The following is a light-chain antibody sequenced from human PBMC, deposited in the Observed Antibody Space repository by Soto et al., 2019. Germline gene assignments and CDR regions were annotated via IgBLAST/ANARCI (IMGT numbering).Light chain of an antibody. J-gene: IGLJ3*02. V-gene: IGLV4-60*02. CDR3: ETWDNNTWV. Sequence: QPVLTQSSSASASLGSSVRLTCTLSSGHSSYIIAWHQQQPGKAPRFLMKVEGSGTYDKGSGVPDRFSGSSSGADRFLTISNLQFEDEADYFCETWDNNTWVCGGGTKLTVL. CDR1: SGHSSYI. CDR2: VEGSGTY.